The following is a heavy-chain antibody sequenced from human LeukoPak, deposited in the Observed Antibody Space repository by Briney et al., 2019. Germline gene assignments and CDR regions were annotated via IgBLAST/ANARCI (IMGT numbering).Heavy chain of an antibody. J-gene: IGHJ5*02. CDR1: GGSISSSNYY. V-gene: IGHV4-39*02. CDR2: VDYSGST. CDR3: ARERTFGELLGWFDP. D-gene: IGHD3-10*01. Sequence: PSETLSLTCTDSGGSISSSNYYWGCLRQPPGQGLEWIGNVDYSGSTYYNPSIRRRATISVDTSKNQFSLRLSPVTAADTAVYYCARERTFGELLGWFDPWGQGTLVTVSS.